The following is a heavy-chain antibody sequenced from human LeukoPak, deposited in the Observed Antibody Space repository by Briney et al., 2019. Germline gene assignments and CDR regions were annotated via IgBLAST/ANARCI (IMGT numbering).Heavy chain of an antibody. D-gene: IGHD1-7*01. CDR3: ARGPLELTAVYFXY. Sequence: GGSLRLSCAASGFTFSSYAMSWVRQAPGKGLEWVSAISGSGGSTYYADSVKGRFTISRDNSKNTLYLQMNSLRAEDTAGYYCARGPLELTAVYFXYGARETRXT. CDR2: ISGSGGST. J-gene: IGHJ4*02. CDR1: GFTFSSYA. V-gene: IGHV3-23*01.